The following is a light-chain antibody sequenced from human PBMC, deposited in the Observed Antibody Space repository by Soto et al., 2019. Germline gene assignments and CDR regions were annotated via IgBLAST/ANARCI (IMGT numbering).Light chain of an antibody. CDR2: GAS. Sequence: EVVMKQSPATLSVTPGERATLSCRASQSVDSWLGWYQQKPVQPPRLLIQGASTRSTGIPDRFRGSGSGTEFTLTISSLQSEDFAVYYCQQYNNWPYSFAQGTKVDIK. CDR3: QQYNNWPYS. J-gene: IGKJ2*03. CDR1: QSVDSW. V-gene: IGKV3-15*01.